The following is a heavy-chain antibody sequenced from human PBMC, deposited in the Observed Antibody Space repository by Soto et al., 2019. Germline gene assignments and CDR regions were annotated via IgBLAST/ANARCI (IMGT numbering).Heavy chain of an antibody. J-gene: IGHJ6*02. CDR3: ATEVNIAVALYGMDV. V-gene: IGHV1-69*13. Sequence: SVKVSCKASGGTFSSYAISWVRQAPGQGLEWMGGIIPIFGTAIYAQKFQGRVTITADESTSTAYMELSSLRSEDTAVYYCATEVNIAVALYGMDVWGQGTTVTVSS. CDR2: IIPIFGTA. CDR1: GGTFSSYA. D-gene: IGHD6-19*01.